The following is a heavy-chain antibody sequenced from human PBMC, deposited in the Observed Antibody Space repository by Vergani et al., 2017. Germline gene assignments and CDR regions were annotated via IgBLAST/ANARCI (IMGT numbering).Heavy chain of an antibody. V-gene: IGHV4-34*01. Sequence: QVQLQQWGAGLLKPSETLSLTCAVYGGSFSGFYWSWIRQSPGKGLEWIGEINHSGITNYNPSLKSRVTISVDTSKNQISLKLTSVTAADTAVYFCARGGNSEVAFDYWGQGTLVTVSS. D-gene: IGHD4-23*01. CDR2: INHSGIT. CDR1: GGSFSGFY. CDR3: ARGGNSEVAFDY. J-gene: IGHJ4*02.